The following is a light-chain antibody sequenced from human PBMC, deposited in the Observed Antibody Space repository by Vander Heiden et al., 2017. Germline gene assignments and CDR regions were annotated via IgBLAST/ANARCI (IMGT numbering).Light chain of an antibody. CDR3: CSDAGSASLYI. CDR2: HVT. V-gene: IGLV2-23*02. CDR1: SSDVGCSHL. Sequence: QSALTQPASVSGSPGQSITISCTGTSSDVGCSHLVSWYQHQPGKAPKLVIYHVTERPSGVSYRFSGSKSGNAASLTISGLQAEDEADYYCCSDAGSASLYIFGGGTKLTVL. J-gene: IGLJ2*01.